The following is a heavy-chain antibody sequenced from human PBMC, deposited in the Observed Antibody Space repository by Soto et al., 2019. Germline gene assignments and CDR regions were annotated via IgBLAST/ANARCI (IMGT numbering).Heavy chain of an antibody. Sequence: PSETLSLTCTVSGGSISSSSYYWGWIRQPPGKGLEWIGSIYYSGSTYYNPSLKSRVTISVDTSKNQFSLKLSSVTAADTAVYYCARLPEWLLSFDYWGQGTLVTVSS. J-gene: IGHJ4*02. CDR1: GGSISSSSYY. CDR3: ARLPEWLLSFDY. CDR2: IYYSGST. V-gene: IGHV4-39*01. D-gene: IGHD3-3*01.